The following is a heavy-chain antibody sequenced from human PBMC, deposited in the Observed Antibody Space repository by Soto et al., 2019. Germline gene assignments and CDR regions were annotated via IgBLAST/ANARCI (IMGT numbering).Heavy chain of an antibody. J-gene: IGHJ4*02. CDR3: VRARGSDSIDY. CDR2: IYYSGST. D-gene: IGHD5-12*01. V-gene: IGHV4-59*01. CDR1: GGSISSYY. Sequence: SETLSLTCTVSGGSISSYYWSWIRQPPGKGLEWIGYIYYSGSTNYNPSLKSRVTISVDTSKNQFSLKLSSVTAADTAVYYCVRARGSDSIDYRGQGTLGTGSS.